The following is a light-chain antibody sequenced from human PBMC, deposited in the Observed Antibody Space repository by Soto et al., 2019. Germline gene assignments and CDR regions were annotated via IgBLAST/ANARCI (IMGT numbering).Light chain of an antibody. CDR3: QHNYGTPA. Sequence: DIQMTQSPSSLSASVGDRVTITCRASQTISSPLSWYQQKPGKXPXXLIYATSRLQSGVPSRFSGSRSGTDFTLTISSVQPEDFATDYCQHNYGTPAFGQGTRLEIK. CDR1: QTISSP. V-gene: IGKV1-39*01. J-gene: IGKJ5*01. CDR2: ATS.